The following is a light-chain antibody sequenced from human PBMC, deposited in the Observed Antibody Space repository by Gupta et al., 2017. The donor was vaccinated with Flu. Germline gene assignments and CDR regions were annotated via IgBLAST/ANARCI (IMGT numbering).Light chain of an antibody. V-gene: IGKV1-9*01. CDR3: QQLNRDQGLT. J-gene: IGKJ5*01. CDR1: QGISSY. CDR2: AAS. Sequence: DIQLTQSPSFLSASVGDRVTITCRASQGISSYLAWYQQKPGKAPKLLIYAASTLPSGVPSRFSGSGSGTEFTRTISSLQPEDFATYYCQQLNRDQGLTFGQGTRLEIK.